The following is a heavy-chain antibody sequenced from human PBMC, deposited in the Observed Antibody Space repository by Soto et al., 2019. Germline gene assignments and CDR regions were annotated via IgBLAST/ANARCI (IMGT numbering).Heavy chain of an antibody. J-gene: IGHJ5*02. D-gene: IGHD4-17*01. V-gene: IGHV1-18*01. CDR2: ISAYNGNT. CDR3: ARATAGLNWFDP. CDR1: GYTFTSYG. Sequence: ASVKVSCKASGYTFTSYGISWVRQAPGQGLEWMGWISAYNGNTNYAQKLQGRVTMTTDTSTSTACMELRSLRSDDTAVYYCARATAGLNWFDPWGQGTLVTVSS.